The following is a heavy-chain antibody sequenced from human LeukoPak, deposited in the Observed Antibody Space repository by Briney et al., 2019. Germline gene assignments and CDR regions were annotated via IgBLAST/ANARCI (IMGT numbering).Heavy chain of an antibody. CDR2: ISGSGGST. J-gene: IGHJ4*02. CDR1: GFTFSSYA. CDR3: AKVRMDYDSSGCDY. V-gene: IGHV3-23*01. Sequence: GGSLRLSCAASGFTFSSYALSWVRQAPGKGLEWVSAISGSGGSTYYADSVKGRFTIPRDNSKNTLYLQMNSLRAEDTAVYYCAKVRMDYDSSGCDYWGQGTLVTVSS. D-gene: IGHD3-22*01.